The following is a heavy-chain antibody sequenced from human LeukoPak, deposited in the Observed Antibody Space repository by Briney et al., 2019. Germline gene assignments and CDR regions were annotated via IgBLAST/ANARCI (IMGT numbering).Heavy chain of an antibody. CDR2: IYYSGST. CDR3: ARELEYYDFWSGYSEYYFDY. J-gene: IGHJ4*02. Sequence: SETLSLTCTVSGGSISSYYWSWIRQPPGKGLEWIGYIYYSGSTNYNPSLKSRVTISVDTSKNRFSLKLSSVTAADTAVYYCARELEYYDFWSGYSEYYFDYWGQGTLVTVSS. V-gene: IGHV4-59*01. CDR1: GGSISSYY. D-gene: IGHD3-3*01.